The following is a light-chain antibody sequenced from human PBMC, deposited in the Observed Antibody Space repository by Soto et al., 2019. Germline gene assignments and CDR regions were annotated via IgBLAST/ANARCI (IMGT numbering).Light chain of an antibody. Sequence: SVLTQPPSVSEAPGQRVTISCTGSSSNIGAGYEAHWYQQVPGTAPNLLIYENNNRPSGVPDRFSGSKSGTSASLAITGLQAEDEAEYYYQSYDSSLSGYVFGTGTKLTVL. CDR1: SSNIGAGYE. J-gene: IGLJ1*01. V-gene: IGLV1-40*01. CDR2: ENN. CDR3: QSYDSSLSGYV.